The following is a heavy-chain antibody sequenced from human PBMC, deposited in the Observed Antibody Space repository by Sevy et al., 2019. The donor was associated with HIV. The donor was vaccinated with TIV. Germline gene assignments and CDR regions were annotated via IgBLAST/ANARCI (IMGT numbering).Heavy chain of an antibody. CDR3: AKDVRSTSTPPS. CDR1: GFTFNIYA. J-gene: IGHJ5*02. V-gene: IGHV3-23*03. CDR2: IDTGRHDT. Sequence: GGSQRLSCATSGFTFNIYALSWVRQAPGKGPEWVSGIDTGRHDTYIDSVKGRFTISRDNSKNTLYLQMNSLRAEDTAIYYCAKDVRSTSTPPSWGQGTLVTVSS. D-gene: IGHD4-17*01.